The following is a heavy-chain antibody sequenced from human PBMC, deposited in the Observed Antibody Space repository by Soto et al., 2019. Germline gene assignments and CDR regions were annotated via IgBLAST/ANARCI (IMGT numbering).Heavy chain of an antibody. Sequence: QVQLVQSGAEVKKPGSSVKVSCKTSGGTFNTYPFSWVRQAPGQGLEWMGTIIPLLNLATYAQEFQGKVTSTADNPTSTAYMELSSLESEDTAIYYWARGQRADVVAPAAVPSPFDYRGQGTLVTVSS. CDR2: IIPLLNLA. CDR1: GGTFNTYP. V-gene: IGHV1-69*02. D-gene: IGHD2-2*01. CDR3: ARGQRADVVAPAAVPSPFDY. J-gene: IGHJ4*02.